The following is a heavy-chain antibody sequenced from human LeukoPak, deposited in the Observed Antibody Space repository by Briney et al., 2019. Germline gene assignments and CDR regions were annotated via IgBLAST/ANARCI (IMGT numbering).Heavy chain of an antibody. CDR3: ARDLMTTVINGGNWFDP. J-gene: IGHJ5*02. V-gene: IGHV1-18*01. CDR1: GYTFTSYG. D-gene: IGHD4-23*01. CDR2: ISAYNGNT. Sequence: ASVKVSCKASGYTFTSYGISWVRQAPGQGLEWMGWISAYNGNTNYAQKLQGRVTMTTDTSTSTAYMELSSLRSEDTAMFYCARDLMTTVINGGNWFDPWGQGTLVTVSS.